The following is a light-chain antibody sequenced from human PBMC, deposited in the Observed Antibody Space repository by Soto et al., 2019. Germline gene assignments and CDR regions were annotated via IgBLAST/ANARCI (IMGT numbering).Light chain of an antibody. V-gene: IGLV2-8*01. CDR3: SLYAASDSFVV. CDR1: SSDVGGYNY. CDR2: EVY. Sequence: QSALTQPPSASGSPGQSVTISCTGTSSDVGGYNYVSWYQHHPDKAPKLIIYEVYKRPSGVPDRFSGSKSGNTASLTVSGLQAEDEAEYYCSLYAASDSFVVFGGGTKVTVL. J-gene: IGLJ2*01.